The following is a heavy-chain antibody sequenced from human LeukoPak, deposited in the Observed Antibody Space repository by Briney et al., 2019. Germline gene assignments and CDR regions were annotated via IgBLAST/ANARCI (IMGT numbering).Heavy chain of an antibody. V-gene: IGHV1-2*02. Sequence: ASVKVSCKASGYTLTGYYMHWVRQAPGQGLEWMGWINPNSGGTNYAQKFQGRVTMTRDTSISTAYMELSRLRSDDTAVYYCARLAVAGANCDYWGQGTLVTVSS. CDR2: INPNSGGT. D-gene: IGHD6-19*01. CDR1: GYTLTGYY. CDR3: ARLAVAGANCDY. J-gene: IGHJ4*02.